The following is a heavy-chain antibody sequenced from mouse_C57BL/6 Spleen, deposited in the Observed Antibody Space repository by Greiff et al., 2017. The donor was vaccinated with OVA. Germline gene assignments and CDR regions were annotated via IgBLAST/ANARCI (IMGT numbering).Heavy chain of an antibody. D-gene: IGHD4-1*01. J-gene: IGHJ4*01. CDR1: GYTFTSYW. CDR3: ARPWEGDAMDY. V-gene: IGHV1-52*01. Sequence: QVQLQQPGAELVRPGSSVKLSCKASGYTFTSYWMHWAKQRPIQGLEWIGNIDPSDSETHYNQKFKDKATLTVDKSSSTAYMQLSSLTSEDSAVYYCARPWEGDAMDYWGQGTSVTVSS. CDR2: IDPSDSET.